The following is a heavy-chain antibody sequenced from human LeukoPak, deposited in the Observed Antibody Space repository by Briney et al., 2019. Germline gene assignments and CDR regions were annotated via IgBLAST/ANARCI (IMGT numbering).Heavy chain of an antibody. Sequence: SETLSLTCTVSGGSISSYYWSWIRQPPGKGLEWIGYIYYSGSTNYNPSLKSRVTISVDTSKNQFSLKLSSVTAADTAVYYCARVLGFDTIFGVVTPDYFDYWGQGTLVTVSS. CDR2: IYYSGST. CDR3: ARVLGFDTIFGVVTPDYFDY. CDR1: GGSISSYY. D-gene: IGHD3-3*01. V-gene: IGHV4-59*01. J-gene: IGHJ4*02.